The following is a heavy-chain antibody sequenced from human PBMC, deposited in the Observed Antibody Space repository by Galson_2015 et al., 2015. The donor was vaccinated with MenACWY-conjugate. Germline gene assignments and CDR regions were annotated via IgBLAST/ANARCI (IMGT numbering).Heavy chain of an antibody. CDR1: GFSLSTSGVG. Sequence: PALVKPTQTLTLTCAFSGFSLSTSGVGVGWIRQPPGKALEWLALIYWDDDKRYSPSLRSRLTITKDTSKNHVVLTMTNMDPVDTATYYCSRTGATPGDYWGQGTLVTVSS. D-gene: IGHD2-15*01. V-gene: IGHV2-5*02. CDR3: SRTGATPGDY. CDR2: IYWDDDK. J-gene: IGHJ4*02.